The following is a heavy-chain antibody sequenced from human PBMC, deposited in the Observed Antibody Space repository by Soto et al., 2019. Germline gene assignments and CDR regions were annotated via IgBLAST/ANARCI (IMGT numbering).Heavy chain of an antibody. V-gene: IGHV1-69*13. CDR2: IIPIFGTA. Sequence: GASVKVSCRASGGNFNNYAISWVRQAPGRGLEWMGGIIPIFGTANYAQKFQDRVTITAYESTTTVYMELRSLRSEDTAVYYCARGVHYYRSGYCYFYWGQGTLVTVSS. CDR3: ARGVHYYRSGYCYFY. D-gene: IGHD3-22*01. J-gene: IGHJ4*02. CDR1: GGNFNNYA.